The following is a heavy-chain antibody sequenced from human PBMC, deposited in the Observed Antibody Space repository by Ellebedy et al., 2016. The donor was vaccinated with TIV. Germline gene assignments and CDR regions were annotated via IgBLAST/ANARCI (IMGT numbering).Heavy chain of an antibody. D-gene: IGHD2-15*01. CDR1: GFTFSSYA. CDR2: ISGSGGST. V-gene: IGHV3-23*01. CDR3: ARVEGYCSGGSCYSAHLFDY. Sequence: PGGSLRLSCAASGFTFSSYAMSWVRQAPGKGLEWVSGISGSGGSTYYAHSVKGRFTISSDNAKNSLYLQMNSLRDEDTAVYYCARVEGYCSGGSCYSAHLFDYWGQGTLVTVSS. J-gene: IGHJ4*02.